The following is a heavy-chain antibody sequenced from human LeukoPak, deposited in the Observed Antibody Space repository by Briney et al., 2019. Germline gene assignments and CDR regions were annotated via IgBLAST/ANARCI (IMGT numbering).Heavy chain of an antibody. Sequence: PGGSLRLSCAASGFTFSSYAMSWVRQAPGKGLEWVANIKQDGSEKHYVDSVKGRFTISRDNAKNSLYLQLNSLRVEDTAVYYCARRYFDCWGQGTLVTVSS. CDR3: ARRYFDC. CDR1: GFTFSSYA. V-gene: IGHV3-7*01. CDR2: IKQDGSEK. J-gene: IGHJ4*02.